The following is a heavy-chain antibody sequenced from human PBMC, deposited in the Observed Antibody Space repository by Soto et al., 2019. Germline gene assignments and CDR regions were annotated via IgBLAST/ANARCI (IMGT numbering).Heavy chain of an antibody. CDR1: GYSFTNYW. Sequence: GESLKISCKGSGYSFTNYWIGWVRQMPGKGLEWMGLICPDDSDTRYSPSFQGQVTISADKSVSTAYLQWSSLKASDTAIYYCARSHQLLYYYTMDVWGQGTTVTVSS. J-gene: IGHJ6*02. CDR2: ICPDDSDT. V-gene: IGHV5-51*01. D-gene: IGHD2-2*01. CDR3: ARSHQLLYYYTMDV.